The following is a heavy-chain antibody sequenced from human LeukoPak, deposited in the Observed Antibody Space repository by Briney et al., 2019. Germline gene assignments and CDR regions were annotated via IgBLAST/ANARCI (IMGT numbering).Heavy chain of an antibody. V-gene: IGHV4-61*02. D-gene: IGHD3-10*01. J-gene: IGHJ5*02. CDR3: ARGLGITMVRGADLS. CDR1: GGSISSGSYY. CDR2: IYTSGST. Sequence: PSQTLSLTCTVSGGSISSGSYYWSWIRQPAGKGLEWIGRIYTSGSTNYNPSLKSRVTISVDTSKNQFSLKLSSVTAADTAVYYCARGLGITMVRGADLSWGQGTLVTVSS.